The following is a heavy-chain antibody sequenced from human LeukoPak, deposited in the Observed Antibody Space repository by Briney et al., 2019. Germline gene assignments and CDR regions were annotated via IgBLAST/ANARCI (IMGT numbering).Heavy chain of an antibody. V-gene: IGHV1-46*01. CDR2: INPSGGNT. D-gene: IGHD3-10*01. Sequence: ASVKVSCKASGYTFTTYYIHWVRQAPGQGLEWMGMINPSGGNTAYAQKFQGRVTVTRDTSTSTVYMELSSLRSEDTAVYYCARGLGSGTCYGYWGQGTLVTVSS. CDR3: ARGLGSGTCYGY. CDR1: GYTFTTYY. J-gene: IGHJ4*02.